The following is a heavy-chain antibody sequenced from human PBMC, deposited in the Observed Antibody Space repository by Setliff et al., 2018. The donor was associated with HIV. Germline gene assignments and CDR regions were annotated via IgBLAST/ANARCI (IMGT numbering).Heavy chain of an antibody. CDR3: ARDSGDDYSDYYYYGMDV. Sequence: SVKVSCKASGGTFSSYSINWVRQAPGQGLEWMGGIIPIYGTPIYAQKFQGRVTFTWDTSASTAYMELSSLRSEGTALYYCARDSGDDYSDYYYYGMDVWGQGTTVTVSS. V-gene: IGHV1-69*06. J-gene: IGHJ6*02. CDR2: IIPIYGTP. CDR1: GGTFSSYS. D-gene: IGHD4-4*01.